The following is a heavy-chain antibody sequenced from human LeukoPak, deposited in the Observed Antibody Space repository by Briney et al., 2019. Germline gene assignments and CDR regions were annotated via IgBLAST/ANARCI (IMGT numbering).Heavy chain of an antibody. CDR1: GFTFSSYA. CDR3: AKAYYDSSGYPDAFDI. V-gene: IGHV3-23*01. D-gene: IGHD3-22*01. J-gene: IGHJ3*02. CDR2: ISGSGGST. Sequence: PGGSLRLSCAASGFTFSSYAMSWVRQAPGKGLEWVSAISGSGGSTYYADSVKGRFTISRDNSKNTLYLQMNSLRAEDTAVYYCAKAYYDSSGYPDAFDIWGHGTMVTVSS.